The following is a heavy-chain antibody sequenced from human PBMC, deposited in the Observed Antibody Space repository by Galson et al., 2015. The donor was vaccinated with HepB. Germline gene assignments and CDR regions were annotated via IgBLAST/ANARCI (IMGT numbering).Heavy chain of an antibody. CDR2: IKQDGREI. V-gene: IGHV3-7*01. CDR1: GFTFKSYW. J-gene: IGHJ4*02. CDR3: ARDGFIGSYYAS. D-gene: IGHD1-26*01. Sequence: SLRLSCAVSGFTFKSYWMSWVRQAPGKGLEWVANIKQDGREIYYVDPVKGRFTISRDNAKNSLYLQMNSLRAEDTAVYYCARDGFIGSYYASWGQGTLAPVSS.